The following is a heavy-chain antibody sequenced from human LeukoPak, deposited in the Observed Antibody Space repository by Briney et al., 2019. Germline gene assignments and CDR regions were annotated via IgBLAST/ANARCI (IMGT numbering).Heavy chain of an antibody. V-gene: IGHV4-59*01. CDR3: ARDADY. J-gene: IGHJ4*02. Sequence: SETLSLTCTVSGGSISSYYWSWIRQPPGKGLEWIGYIYYSGSTNYDPSLKSRVTISVDTSKNQFSLKLSSVTAADTAVYYCARDADYWGQGTLVTVSS. CDR1: GGSISSYY. CDR2: IYYSGST.